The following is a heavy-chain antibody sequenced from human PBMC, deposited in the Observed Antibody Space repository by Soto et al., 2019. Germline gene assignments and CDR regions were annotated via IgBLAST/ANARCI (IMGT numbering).Heavy chain of an antibody. V-gene: IGHV3-23*01. CDR1: GFTFGSCA. CDR3: AKDRNDYGDYYFDY. Sequence: GGSLRLSCAASGFTFGSCAMSWVRQAPGKGLEWVSVISGSGGSTYYADSVKGRLTISRDNSKNALYLQMNSLRAEDTAVYYCAKDRNDYGDYYFDYWGEGTLVTVSS. J-gene: IGHJ4*02. CDR2: ISGSGGST. D-gene: IGHD4-17*01.